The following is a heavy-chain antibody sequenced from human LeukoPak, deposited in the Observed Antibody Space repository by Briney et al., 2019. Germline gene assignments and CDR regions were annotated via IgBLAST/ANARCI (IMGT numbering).Heavy chain of an antibody. CDR1: VGSFSDKY. CDR3: ARVGRTGYSGSHHFDY. Sequence: SETLSLTCAVYVGSFSDKYWSWIRQPPGKGLEWIGEINHSERTGYNPSLKSRVTISVDTSKHQFSLKLSSVTAADTAVYYCARVGRTGYSGSHHFDYWGQGTLVTVSS. J-gene: IGHJ4*02. V-gene: IGHV4-34*01. CDR2: INHSERT. D-gene: IGHD1-26*01.